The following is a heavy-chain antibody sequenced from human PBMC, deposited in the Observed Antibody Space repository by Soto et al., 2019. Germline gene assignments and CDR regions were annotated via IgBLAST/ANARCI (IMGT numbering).Heavy chain of an antibody. CDR1: GVSMSTSL. Sequence: SETLSLTCSVSGVSMSTSLWAWVRQPPGKGLEWLGFNSGTAHYNPSLKSRLTVSLDTSKNQFSLKLTSVTPADTAVYFCVRWMVGGYLDNWGQGIPVTVS. CDR3: VRWMVGGYLDN. V-gene: IGHV4-59*01. CDR2: NSGTA. D-gene: IGHD1-26*01. J-gene: IGHJ4*02.